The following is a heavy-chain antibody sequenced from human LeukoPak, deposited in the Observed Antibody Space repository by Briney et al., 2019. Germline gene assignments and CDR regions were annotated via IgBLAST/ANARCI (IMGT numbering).Heavy chain of an antibody. J-gene: IGHJ5*02. V-gene: IGHV1-24*01. Sequence: ASVKVSFKVSAYTLTELSMHWVRQAPGKGHEWMGGFDPEDGETIYAQKFQGRVTMTEDTSTDTAYMELSSLRSEDTAVYYCATGIGWFDPWGQGTLVTVSS. CDR3: ATGIGWFDP. CDR1: AYTLTELS. CDR2: FDPEDGET.